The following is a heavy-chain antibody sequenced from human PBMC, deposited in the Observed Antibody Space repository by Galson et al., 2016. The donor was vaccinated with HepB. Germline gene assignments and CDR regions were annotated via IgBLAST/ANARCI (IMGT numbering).Heavy chain of an antibody. CDR3: AGGSRELLFGSWFDP. CDR1: GFTFSDFY. J-gene: IGHJ5*02. Sequence: SLRLSCAASGFTFSDFYMSWIRQSPGTGLEWVSFISRYSSYALYADSVEGRFTISRDDARHSLYLQMDRLRAEGTAVYYCAGGSRELLFGSWFDPWAQGTLVTVSS. V-gene: IGHV3-11*06. D-gene: IGHD1-26*01. CDR2: ISRYSSYA.